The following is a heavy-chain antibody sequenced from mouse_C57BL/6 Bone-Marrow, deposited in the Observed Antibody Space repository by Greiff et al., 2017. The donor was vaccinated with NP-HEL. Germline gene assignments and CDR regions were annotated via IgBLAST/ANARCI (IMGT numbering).Heavy chain of an antibody. D-gene: IGHD1-1*01. CDR3: AKTRGLRRGYAMDY. Sequence: VQLQQSGAELVKPGASVKLSCTASGFNIKDYYMHWVKQRTEQGLEWIGRSDPEDGETKYAPKFQGKATITADTSSNTAYLQLSSLTAEDTAVYYWAKTRGLRRGYAMDYWGQGTSVTVSS. V-gene: IGHV14-2*01. J-gene: IGHJ4*01. CDR2: SDPEDGET. CDR1: GFNIKDYY.